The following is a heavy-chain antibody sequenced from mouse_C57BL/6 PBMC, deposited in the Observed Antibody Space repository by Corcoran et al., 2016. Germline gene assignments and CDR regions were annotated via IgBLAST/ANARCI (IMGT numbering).Heavy chain of an antibody. CDR3: ARSRWFITTVPYFDY. CDR2: INTYSGVP. CDR1: GYTFTNYG. D-gene: IGHD1-1*01. V-gene: IGHV9-3*01. J-gene: IGHJ2*01. Sequence: QIQLVQSGPELKKPGETVKISCKASGYTFTNYGMSWVKQAPGKGLKWMGWINTYSGVPTYADDFKGRFAFSLETSASTAYLQINNLKNEDTATYFCARSRWFITTVPYFDYWGQGTTLTVSS.